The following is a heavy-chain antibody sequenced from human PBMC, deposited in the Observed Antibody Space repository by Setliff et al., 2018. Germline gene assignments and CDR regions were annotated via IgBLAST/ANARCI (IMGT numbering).Heavy chain of an antibody. Sequence: ASVKVSCKASGYNFISYGISWVRQAPGQGLEWMGIINPTGGLTRYAQKFQGRVTMTRDTSTSTVYLEVSSLRSEDTAVYFCARDRFYNSWSGTSITAPHDAFDIWGQGTMVTVS. CDR1: GYNFISYG. D-gene: IGHD3-3*01. J-gene: IGHJ3*02. V-gene: IGHV1-46*03. CDR2: INPTGGLT. CDR3: ARDRFYNSWSGTSITAPHDAFDI.